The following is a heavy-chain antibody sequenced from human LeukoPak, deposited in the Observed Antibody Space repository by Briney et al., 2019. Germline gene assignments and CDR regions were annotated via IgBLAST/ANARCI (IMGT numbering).Heavy chain of an antibody. V-gene: IGHV3-20*01. CDR3: AREWGGDSSGWYRADAAFDI. D-gene: IGHD6-19*01. Sequence: PGGSLRLSCAASGFTFDDYGMSWVRQAPGKGLEWVSGINWNGGSTGYADSVKGRFTISRDDAKNSLYLQMNSLRAEDTALYHCAREWGGDSSGWYRADAAFDIWGQGTMVTVSS. CDR1: GFTFDDYG. CDR2: INWNGGST. J-gene: IGHJ3*02.